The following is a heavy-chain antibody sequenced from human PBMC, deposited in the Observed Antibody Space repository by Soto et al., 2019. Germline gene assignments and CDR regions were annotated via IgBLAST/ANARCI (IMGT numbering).Heavy chain of an antibody. CDR3: ARDGSGSYGRPFNWFDP. CDR2: IYDSGST. V-gene: IGHV4-61*01. D-gene: IGHD3-10*01. Sequence: QVQLQESGPGLVKPSETLSLTCTVSGGSVSSVSYYWSWIRQPPAKGLEWIGYIYDSGSTNYNPSLKSRVPISVDTSKNQFSLKLSSVTAADTVVYYCARDGSGSYGRPFNWFDPWGQGTLVTVSS. J-gene: IGHJ5*02. CDR1: GGSVSSVSYY.